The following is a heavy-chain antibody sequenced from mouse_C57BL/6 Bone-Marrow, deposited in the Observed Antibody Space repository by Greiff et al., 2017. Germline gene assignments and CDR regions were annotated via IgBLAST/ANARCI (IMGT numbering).Heavy chain of an antibody. CDR3: AREGYYGSSYGDYFDY. V-gene: IGHV1-9*01. Sequence: VKVVESGAELMKPGASVKLSCKATGYTFTGYWIEWVKQRPGHGLEWIGEILPGSGSTNYNEKFKGKATFTADTSSNTAYMQLSSLTTEDSAIYYCAREGYYGSSYGDYFDYWGQGTTLTVSS. CDR1: GYTFTGYW. J-gene: IGHJ2*01. D-gene: IGHD1-1*01. CDR2: ILPGSGST.